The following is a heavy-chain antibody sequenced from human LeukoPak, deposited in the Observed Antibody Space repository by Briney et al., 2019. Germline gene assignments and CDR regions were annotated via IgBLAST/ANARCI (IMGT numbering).Heavy chain of an antibody. Sequence: PSETLSLTCTVSGGSISSSGYYWVWIRQPPGKGLEWIGSIYYTGSTYYNPSLRSRVIISVDTSKNHFSLKLSSVTAADTAVYYCARDRPGVAVAGSTNWFDPWGQGTLVTVSS. CDR2: IYYTGST. CDR1: GGSISSSGYY. J-gene: IGHJ5*02. CDR3: ARDRPGVAVAGSTNWFDP. V-gene: IGHV4-39*07. D-gene: IGHD6-19*01.